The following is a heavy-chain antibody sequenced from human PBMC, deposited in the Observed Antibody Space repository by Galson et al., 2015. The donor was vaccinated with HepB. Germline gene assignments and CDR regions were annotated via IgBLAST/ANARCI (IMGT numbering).Heavy chain of an antibody. CDR2: IWYDGSNK. Sequence: SLRLSCAASGFTFSSYGMHWVRQAPGKGLEWVAVIWYDGSNKYYADSVKGRFTISRDNSKSTLYLQMNSLRAEDTAVYYCARYYYGSGSYFATFDIWGQGTVVTVSS. J-gene: IGHJ3*02. CDR1: GFTFSSYG. V-gene: IGHV3-33*08. D-gene: IGHD3-10*01. CDR3: ARYYYGSGSYFATFDI.